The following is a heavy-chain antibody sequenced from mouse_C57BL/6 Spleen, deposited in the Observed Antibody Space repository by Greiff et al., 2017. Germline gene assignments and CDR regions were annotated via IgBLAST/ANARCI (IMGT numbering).Heavy chain of an antibody. Sequence: QVQLQQSGAELVRPGASVTLSCKASGYTFTDYEMNWVKQTPVHGLEWIGAIDPETGGTAYNQKFKGKAILTADKSSSTAYMERRSLTSEDSAVYYCTSRKVITTVVATDFDYWGQGTTLTVSS. CDR3: TSRKVITTVVATDFDY. D-gene: IGHD1-1*01. J-gene: IGHJ2*01. CDR1: GYTFTDYE. V-gene: IGHV1-15*01. CDR2: IDPETGGT.